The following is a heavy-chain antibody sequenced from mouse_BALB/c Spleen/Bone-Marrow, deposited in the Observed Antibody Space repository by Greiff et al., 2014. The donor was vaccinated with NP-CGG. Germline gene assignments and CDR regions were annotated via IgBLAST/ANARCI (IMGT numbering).Heavy chain of an antibody. CDR3: ARIPNPLYYYAMDY. D-gene: IGHD5-1-1*01. Sequence: EVQLQESGPELVKPGASMKISCKASGYSFTGYTMNWVKQSHGKNLEWIGLINPYNGGTSYNQKFKGKATLTVDKSSSTAYMELLSLTSEDSPVYYCARIPNPLYYYAMDYWGQGTSVTVSS. CDR2: INPYNGGT. CDR1: GYSFTGYT. J-gene: IGHJ4*01. V-gene: IGHV1-18*01.